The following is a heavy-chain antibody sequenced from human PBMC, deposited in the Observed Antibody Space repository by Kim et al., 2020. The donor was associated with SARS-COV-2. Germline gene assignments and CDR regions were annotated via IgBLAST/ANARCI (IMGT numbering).Heavy chain of an antibody. V-gene: IGHV1-3*01. CDR2: IHSGNGNT. CDR1: GYTFSAFS. Sequence: ASVKVSCKASGYTFSAFSVHWVRQVPGQGLECVGWIHSGNGNTRYSERLQGRVTITRDTSASTSYMELSNPRSEDTAVYYCSRGYCSGDRCEPNPGDWGQGTLVTVSS. CDR3: SRGYCSGDRCEPNPGD. J-gene: IGHJ4*02. D-gene: IGHD2-15*01.